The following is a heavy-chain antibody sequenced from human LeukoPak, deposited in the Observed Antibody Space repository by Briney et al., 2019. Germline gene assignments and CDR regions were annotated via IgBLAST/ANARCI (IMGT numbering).Heavy chain of an antibody. CDR1: GFTFSSYG. CDR2: IRYDGSNK. J-gene: IGHJ6*02. V-gene: IGHV3-30*02. CDR3: ARDGDCSSTSCNSAVRLNLYYGIDV. Sequence: GGSLRLSCAASGFTFSSYGMHWVRQAPGKGLEWVAFIRYDGSNKYYADSVKGRFTISRDNSKNTLHLQMNSLRAEDTAVYYCARDGDCSSTSCNSAVRLNLYYGIDVWGQGTTVTVSS. D-gene: IGHD2-2*01.